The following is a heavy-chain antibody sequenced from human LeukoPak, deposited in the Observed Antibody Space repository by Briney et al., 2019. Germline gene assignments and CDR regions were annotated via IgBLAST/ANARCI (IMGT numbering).Heavy chain of an antibody. CDR1: GGSISSGDYY. D-gene: IGHD3-3*01. J-gene: IGHJ5*02. CDR2: IYYSGST. V-gene: IGHV4-61*08. CDR3: ARGVRKSWSGYYRVGWFDP. Sequence: SPSETLSLTCTVSGGSISSGDYYWSWIRQPPGKGLEWIGYIYYSGSTNYNPSLKSRVTISVDTSKNQFSLKLSSVTAADTAVYYCARGVRKSWSGYYRVGWFDPWGQGTLVTVSS.